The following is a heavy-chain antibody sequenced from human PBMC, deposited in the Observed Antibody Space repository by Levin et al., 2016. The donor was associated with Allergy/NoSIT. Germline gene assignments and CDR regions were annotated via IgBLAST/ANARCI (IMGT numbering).Heavy chain of an antibody. CDR1: GYTFSSYG. CDR3: ARANYYDSDGYVGPLDY. CDR2: ISAFNGQK. J-gene: IGHJ4*02. V-gene: IGHV1-18*01. D-gene: IGHD3-22*01. Sequence: ASVKVSCKASGYTFSSYGISWVRQAPGQGLEWVGWISAFNGQKHFAQNLQGRLTMTTDTSTRSAYMELMNLRSDDTAVYYCARANYYDSDGYVGPLDYWGQGTLVTVSS.